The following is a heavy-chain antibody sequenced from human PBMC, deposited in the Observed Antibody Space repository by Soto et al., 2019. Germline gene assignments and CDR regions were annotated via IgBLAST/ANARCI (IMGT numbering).Heavy chain of an antibody. V-gene: IGHV1-69*01. CDR2: IIPIFGTA. Sequence: QVQLVQSGAEVKKPGSSVKVSCKASGGTFSSYAISWVRQAPGQGLEWMGGIIPIFGTANYAHKFQGRVTITADESTSTAYMELSSLRSEDTAVYYCARAGCSSTSCSRLADNWFDPWGQGTLVTVSS. CDR1: GGTFSSYA. J-gene: IGHJ5*02. D-gene: IGHD2-2*01. CDR3: ARAGCSSTSCSRLADNWFDP.